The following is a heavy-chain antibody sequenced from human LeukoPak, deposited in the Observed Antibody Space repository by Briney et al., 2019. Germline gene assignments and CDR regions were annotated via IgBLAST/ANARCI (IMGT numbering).Heavy chain of an antibody. V-gene: IGHV3-7*03. Sequence: GGSLRLSCAASGFIFTKYWMHWVRQAPGKGLEWVASINHNGNVNYYVDSVKGRFTISRDNAKNSLYLQMSNLRAEDTAVYFCARGGGLDVWGQGATVTVSS. J-gene: IGHJ6*02. CDR1: GFIFTKYW. CDR3: ARGGGLDV. CDR2: INHNGNVN. D-gene: IGHD3-16*01.